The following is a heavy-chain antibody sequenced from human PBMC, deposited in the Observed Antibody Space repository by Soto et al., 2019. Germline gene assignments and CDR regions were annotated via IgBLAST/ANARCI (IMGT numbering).Heavy chain of an antibody. D-gene: IGHD4-4*01. CDR1: GYTFSDYN. V-gene: IGHV1-69-2*01. Sequence: ASVKVSCKVSGYTFSDYNMHWIQQTPGKGLEWMGLVDPEDGETIYAEKFQDRFTITADTSTDTAYMELSSLRSEDTAVYYCATLSRSTGGIFDYWGQGTLVTVSS. CDR2: VDPEDGET. CDR3: ATLSRSTGGIFDY. J-gene: IGHJ4*02.